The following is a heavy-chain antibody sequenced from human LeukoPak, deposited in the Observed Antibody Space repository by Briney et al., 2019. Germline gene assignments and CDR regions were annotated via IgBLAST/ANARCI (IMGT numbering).Heavy chain of an antibody. J-gene: IGHJ4*02. V-gene: IGHV1-2*06. D-gene: IGHD3-3*01. CDR3: ARVNSIRTIFGVVIGCDY. CDR2: INPNSGGT. CDR1: GYTFTGYY. Sequence: ASVKVSCKASGYTFTGYYMHWVRQAPGQGLEWMGRINPNSGGTNYAQKFQGRVTMTRDTSISTAYMELSRLRSDDTAVYYCARVNSIRTIFGVVIGCDYWGQGTLVTVSS.